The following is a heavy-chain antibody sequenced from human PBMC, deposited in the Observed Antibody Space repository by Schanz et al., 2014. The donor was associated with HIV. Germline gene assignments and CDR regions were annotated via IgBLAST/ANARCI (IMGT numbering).Heavy chain of an antibody. J-gene: IGHJ4*02. CDR1: GFTFSGSA. V-gene: IGHV3-73*01. CDR2: IRSKANSYAT. Sequence: VQLVESGGGVVQPGRSLRLSCAASGFTFSGSAMHWVRQASGKGLEWVGRIRSKANSYATAYAASVKGRFTISRDDSKNTAYLQMNSLKTEDTAVYYCARPMGPNDYGDYWGQGTLVTVSS. CDR3: ARPMGPNDYGDY. D-gene: IGHD2-8*01.